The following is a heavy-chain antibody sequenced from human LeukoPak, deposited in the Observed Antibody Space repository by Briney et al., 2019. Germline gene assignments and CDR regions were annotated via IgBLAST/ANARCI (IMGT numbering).Heavy chain of an antibody. CDR3: ARGLPATFDF. CDR2: MNPNSGNT. Sequence: ASVKVSCKASGGTFSSYAISWVRQATGQGLEWMGWMNPNSGNTGYAQKFQGRVTMTRDTSTSTVYMELSSLRSEDTAVYYCARGLPATFDFWGQGTLVTVSS. V-gene: IGHV1-8*02. D-gene: IGHD2-2*01. J-gene: IGHJ4*02. CDR1: GGTFSSYA.